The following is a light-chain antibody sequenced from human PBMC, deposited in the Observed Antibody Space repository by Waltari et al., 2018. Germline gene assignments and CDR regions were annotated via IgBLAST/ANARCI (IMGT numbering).Light chain of an antibody. CDR2: SAS. Sequence: IQMTQSPSSLSASVGDRVTLTCRASQNIKSYVNWYQQHPGKAPKVLIYSASTLQSGVSSRFRVRGSGTEFTLTISSLQPEDFATYYCQQSHSAPLTFGVGTRVDFK. V-gene: IGKV1-39*01. CDR3: QQSHSAPLT. J-gene: IGKJ4*01. CDR1: QNIKSY.